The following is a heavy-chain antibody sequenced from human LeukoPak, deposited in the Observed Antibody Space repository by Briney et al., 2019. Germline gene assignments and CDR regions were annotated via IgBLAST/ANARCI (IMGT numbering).Heavy chain of an antibody. J-gene: IGHJ6*03. CDR1: GFTFRSYR. CDR3: ARAGYCTSNSCYSPNFYYMDV. V-gene: IGHV3-7*01. Sequence: GGSLRLSCAASGFTFRSYRMSWVRQAPGKGLEWVANIKEDANEEYYVDSVRGRFIISRDNAKNSLFLQMYSLRADDTAVYYCARAGYCTSNSCYSPNFYYMDVWGKGTTVAVSS. CDR2: IKEDANEE. D-gene: IGHD2-2*01.